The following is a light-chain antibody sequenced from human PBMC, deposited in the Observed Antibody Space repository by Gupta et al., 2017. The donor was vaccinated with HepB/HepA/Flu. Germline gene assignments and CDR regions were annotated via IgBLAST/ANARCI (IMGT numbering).Light chain of an antibody. CDR1: QSVSSN. Sequence: EIVMTQSPATLSVSPRERATLSCRASQSVSSNLAWYQQKPGQAPRLLIYGASTRATGIPARFSGSGSGTEFTLTISSLQSEDFAVYYCQQENNWPITFGGGTKVEIK. CDR2: GAS. J-gene: IGKJ4*01. V-gene: IGKV3-15*01. CDR3: QQENNWPIT.